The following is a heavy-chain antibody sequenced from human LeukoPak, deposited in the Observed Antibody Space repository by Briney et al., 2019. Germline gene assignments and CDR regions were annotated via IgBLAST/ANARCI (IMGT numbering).Heavy chain of an antibody. D-gene: IGHD2-2*01. V-gene: IGHV4-31*03. Sequence: SETLSLTCTVSGGSISSGGYYWSWIRQHPGKGLEWIGYIYYSGSTYYNPSLKSRVTISVDTSKNQFSLKLSSVTAADTAVYYCARVHARYHIDYWGQGTLVTVSS. CDR1: GGSISSGGYY. J-gene: IGHJ4*02. CDR2: IYYSGST. CDR3: ARVHARYHIDY.